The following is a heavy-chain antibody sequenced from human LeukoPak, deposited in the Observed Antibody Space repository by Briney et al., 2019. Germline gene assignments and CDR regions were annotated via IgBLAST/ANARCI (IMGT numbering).Heavy chain of an antibody. J-gene: IGHJ4*02. CDR2: ISSSSSYI. CDR3: ARALVGATTVAY. V-gene: IGHV3-21*01. D-gene: IGHD1-26*01. CDR1: GFIFSSYR. Sequence: GGSLRLSCAASGFIFSSYRMNGLRQAPGKGLEWVSSISSSSSYIYYADSVKGRFTISRDNAKNSLYLQMNSLRAEDTAVYYCARALVGATTVAYWGQGTLVTVSS.